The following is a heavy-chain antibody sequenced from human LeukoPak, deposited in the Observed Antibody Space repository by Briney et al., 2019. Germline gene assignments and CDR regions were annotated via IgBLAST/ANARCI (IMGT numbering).Heavy chain of an antibody. CDR1: GYTFASYG. CDR2: ISAYNGNT. J-gene: IGHJ4*02. D-gene: IGHD6-13*01. CDR3: ATLSSSSGE. V-gene: IGHV1-18*01. Sequence: ASVKVSCKASGYTFASYGISWVRQAPGQGLEWMGWISAYNGNTNYAQKFQGRVTMTRNTSISTAYMELSSLRSEDTAVYYCATLSSSSGEWGQGTLVTVSS.